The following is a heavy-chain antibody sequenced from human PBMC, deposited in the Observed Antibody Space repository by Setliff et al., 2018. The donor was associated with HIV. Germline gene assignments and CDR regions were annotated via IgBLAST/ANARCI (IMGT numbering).Heavy chain of an antibody. CDR3: ARERIAVAGPRVAFDI. Sequence: PSETLSLTCTVSGGSIRSSSYFWGWIRQPPGKGLEWTGSIHYSGSTYYNPSLKSRVTISVDTSKNPFSLKLSSVTAADTAVYYCARERIAVAGPRVAFDIWGQGTMVTVSS. V-gene: IGHV4-39*07. J-gene: IGHJ3*02. CDR2: IHYSGST. D-gene: IGHD6-19*01. CDR1: GGSIRSSSYF.